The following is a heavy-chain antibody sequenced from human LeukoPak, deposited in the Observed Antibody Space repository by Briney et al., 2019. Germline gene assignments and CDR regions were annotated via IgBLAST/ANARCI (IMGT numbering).Heavy chain of an antibody. CDR2: IYYSGST. J-gene: IGHJ4*02. Sequence: SETLSLTCTVSGGSISSYYWSWIRQPPGKGLEWIGYIYYSGSTNYNPSLKSRVTISVDTSKNQFSLKLSSVTAADTAVYYCARAVYYYDSGGYYSYYFDYWGQGTLVTVSS. CDR3: ARAVYYYDSGGYYSYYFDY. V-gene: IGHV4-59*08. D-gene: IGHD3-22*01. CDR1: GGSISSYY.